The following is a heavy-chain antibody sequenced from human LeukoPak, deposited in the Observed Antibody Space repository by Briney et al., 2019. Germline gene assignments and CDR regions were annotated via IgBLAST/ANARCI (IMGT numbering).Heavy chain of an antibody. Sequence: GALRLSCAASGFTVSSNYMSWVRQAPGKGLEWVSVIYSGGSTYYADSVKGRFTISRDNSKNTLYLQMNSLRAEDSAVYFCASGDGYYGSGNYYKGYFDYWGQGTLVTVSS. V-gene: IGHV3-53*01. J-gene: IGHJ4*02. CDR2: IYSGGST. CDR1: GFTVSSNY. CDR3: ASGDGYYGSGNYYKGYFDY. D-gene: IGHD3-10*01.